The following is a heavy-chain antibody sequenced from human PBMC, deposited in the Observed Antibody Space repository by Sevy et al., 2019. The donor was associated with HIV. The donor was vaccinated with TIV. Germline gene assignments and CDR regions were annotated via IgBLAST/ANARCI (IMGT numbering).Heavy chain of an antibody. V-gene: IGHV3-30*18. Sequence: VGSLRLSCAVSGFTFNAYDMHWVLQAPGKGLEYMALISYDGGKKYYADSVKGRFTISRDNSENTLYLQMNNLRAEDTAVYYCAKDLYYDILTGDATDAFDMWGQGTMVTVSS. CDR2: ISYDGGKK. J-gene: IGHJ3*02. D-gene: IGHD3-9*01. CDR3: AKDLYYDILTGDATDAFDM. CDR1: GFTFNAYD.